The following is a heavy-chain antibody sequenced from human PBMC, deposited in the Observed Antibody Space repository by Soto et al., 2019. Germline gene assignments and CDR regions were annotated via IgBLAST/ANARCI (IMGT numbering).Heavy chain of an antibody. CDR3: GRDAVTKRDFYYYGMNV. CDR2: ISYSGST. V-gene: IGHV4-31*03. CDR1: GGSIKNSGYY. J-gene: IGHJ6*02. D-gene: IGHD4-4*01. Sequence: SETLSLTCTVSGGSIKNSGYYWSWILQHPEKGLEWIGYISYSGSTDYAPSLKSRVTMSVDTSKNQFSLNLTSVTAADTAVYYCGRDAVTKRDFYYYGMNVWGRGTTVTVSS.